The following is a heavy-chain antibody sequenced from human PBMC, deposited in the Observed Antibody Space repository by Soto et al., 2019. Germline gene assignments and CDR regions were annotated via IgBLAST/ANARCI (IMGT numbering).Heavy chain of an antibody. J-gene: IGHJ6*02. CDR1: GGTFSSYA. Sequence: SVKVSCKASGGTFSSYAISWVRQAPGQGLEWMGGIIPIFGTANYAQKFQGRVTITADESTSTAYMELSSLRSEDTAVYYCARGLSRRGYCSGGSCYSGAVYYYYGTDVWG. D-gene: IGHD2-15*01. CDR3: ARGLSRRGYCSGGSCYSGAVYYYYGTDV. V-gene: IGHV1-69*13. CDR2: IIPIFGTA.